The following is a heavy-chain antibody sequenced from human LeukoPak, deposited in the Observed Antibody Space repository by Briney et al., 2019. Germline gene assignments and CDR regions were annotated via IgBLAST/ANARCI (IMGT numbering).Heavy chain of an antibody. CDR3: ARRRNWNYDNWFDP. Sequence: GESLKISXKGSGYSFTSYWIGWVRQMPGKGLEWMGMIYPGDSDTRYSPSFQGQVTISADKSISTVYLQWSSLKASDTAMYYCARRRNWNYDNWFDPWGQGTLVTVSS. J-gene: IGHJ5*02. V-gene: IGHV5-51*01. D-gene: IGHD1-7*01. CDR1: GYSFTSYW. CDR2: IYPGDSDT.